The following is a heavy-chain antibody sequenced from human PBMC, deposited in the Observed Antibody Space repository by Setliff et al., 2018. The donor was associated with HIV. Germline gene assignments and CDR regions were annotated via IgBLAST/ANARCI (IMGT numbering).Heavy chain of an antibody. CDR1: GDSISSGSYF. J-gene: IGHJ6*03. V-gene: IGHV4-61*09. D-gene: IGHD5-12*01. CDR3: ARGSGYDSYYYYYMDV. CDR2: ISTTGST. Sequence: SETLSLTCTVSGDSISSGSYFWIWIRQPAGKGLEWIGHISTTGSTNYNPSLKSRVIMSVDTSRNQFSLKLSSVTAADTAVYYCARGSGYDSYYYYYMDVWGKGTTVTVSS.